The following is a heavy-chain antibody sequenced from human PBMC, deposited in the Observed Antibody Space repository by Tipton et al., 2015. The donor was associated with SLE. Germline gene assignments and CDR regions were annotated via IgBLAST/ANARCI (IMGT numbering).Heavy chain of an antibody. CDR2: VYYSGST. D-gene: IGHD6-19*01. V-gene: IGHV4-59*01. CDR1: GGSISSYY. Sequence: TLSLTCTVSGGSISSYYWSWIRQPPGKGLEWIGSVYYSGSTYYNPSLKSRVTISVDTSKNQFSLKLSSVTAADTAVYYCARSDSAIAVAGQAFDIWGQGTMVTVSS. CDR3: ARSDSAIAVAGQAFDI. J-gene: IGHJ3*02.